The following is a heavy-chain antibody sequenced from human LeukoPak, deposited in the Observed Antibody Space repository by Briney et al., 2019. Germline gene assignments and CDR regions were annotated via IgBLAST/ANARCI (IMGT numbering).Heavy chain of an antibody. CDR2: IIPIFGTA. V-gene: IGHV1-69*01. CDR1: GGTFSSYA. Sequence: GASVKVSCKASGGTFSSYAISWVRQAPGQGLEWMGGIIPIFGTANYAQKFQGRVTITADESTSTAYMELGSLRSEDTAVYYCARGWAPEYFQHWGQGTLVTVSS. J-gene: IGHJ1*01. D-gene: IGHD1-26*01. CDR3: ARGWAPEYFQH.